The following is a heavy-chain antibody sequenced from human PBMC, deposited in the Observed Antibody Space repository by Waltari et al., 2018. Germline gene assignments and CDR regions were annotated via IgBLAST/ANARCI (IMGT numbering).Heavy chain of an antibody. J-gene: IGHJ4*02. Sequence: EVQLVESGGGLVKPGGSLRLSCAASGFTFRSYSMNLVRQAPGKGLEWVSSISSSSSYIYYADSVKGRFTISRDNAKNSLYLQMNSLRAEDTAVYYCARGDSSGWYYFDYWGQGTLVTVSS. CDR1: GFTFRSYS. CDR3: ARGDSSGWYYFDY. V-gene: IGHV3-21*01. D-gene: IGHD6-19*01. CDR2: ISSSSSYI.